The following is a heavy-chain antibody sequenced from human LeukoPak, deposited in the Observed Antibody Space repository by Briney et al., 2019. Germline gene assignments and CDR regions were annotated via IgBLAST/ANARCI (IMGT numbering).Heavy chain of an antibody. J-gene: IGHJ4*02. D-gene: IGHD5-18*01. Sequence: SETLSLSCTDSGLSISGYYLNWIRQPAGKGLEWIGRIYTSGSTNYNPSLKSRVTMSVDTSTNQFSLKLFSVTVADTAVYYCARDLGGYNYGYSFDYGGQGTRVTVSS. CDR3: ARDLGGYNYGYSFDY. V-gene: IGHV4-4*07. CDR2: IYTSGST. CDR1: GLSISGYY.